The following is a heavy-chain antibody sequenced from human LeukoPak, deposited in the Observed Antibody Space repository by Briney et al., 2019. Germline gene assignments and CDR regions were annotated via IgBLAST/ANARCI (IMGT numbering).Heavy chain of an antibody. Sequence: PGRSLRLSCAASGFTFSSYGMHWVRQAPGKGLEWVAVISYDGSNKYYADSVKGRFTISRDNSKNPLYLQMNSLRAEDTAVYYCAKDAGSYCSSTSCYYDYWGQGTLVTVSS. CDR2: ISYDGSNK. V-gene: IGHV3-30*18. CDR1: GFTFSSYG. CDR3: AKDAGSYCSSTSCYYDY. D-gene: IGHD2-2*01. J-gene: IGHJ4*02.